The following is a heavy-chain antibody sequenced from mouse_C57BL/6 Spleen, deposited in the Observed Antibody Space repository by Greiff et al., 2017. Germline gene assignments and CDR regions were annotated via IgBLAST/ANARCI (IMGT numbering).Heavy chain of an antibody. CDR2: IDPETGGT. Sequence: VQLQQSGAELVRPGASVTLSCKASGYTFTDYEMHWVKQTPVHGLEWIGAIDPETGGTAYNQKFKGKAILTADKSSSTAYMELRSLTSEDSAVYYCTRYDSNYGGYYYDCWGQGTTLTVSS. V-gene: IGHV1-15*01. CDR3: TRYDSNYGGYYYDC. CDR1: GYTFTDYE. D-gene: IGHD2-5*01. J-gene: IGHJ2*01.